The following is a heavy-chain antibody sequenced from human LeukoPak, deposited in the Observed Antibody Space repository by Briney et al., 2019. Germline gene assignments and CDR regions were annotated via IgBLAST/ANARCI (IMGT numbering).Heavy chain of an antibody. D-gene: IGHD2-8*02. Sequence: SQTLSLTCAISGYSVSSYCATWNWITQSPARGFKGLGRTYYRAKRYTDYAASLQSRVTITPDTAKNQFTLQRNSVTPEDTAVYYSARRGTGNALEIWGQGTIVTVSS. CDR2: TYYRAKRYT. V-gene: IGHV6-1*01. CDR3: ARRGTGNALEI. J-gene: IGHJ3*02. CDR1: GYSVSSYCAT.